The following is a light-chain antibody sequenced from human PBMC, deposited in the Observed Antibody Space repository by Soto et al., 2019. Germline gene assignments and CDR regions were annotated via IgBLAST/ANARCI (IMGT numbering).Light chain of an antibody. CDR3: QQRSNWPS. J-gene: IGKJ3*01. CDR1: QSVSSH. V-gene: IGKV3-11*01. CDR2: DAS. Sequence: EIVLTQSPATLSLSPGERATLSCRASQSVSSHLAWYQQKPGQAPRLLIYDASNRATGIPARFSGSGSGTDFTLTISLLEPEDFAVYYCQQRSNWPSFGPGTKVDIK.